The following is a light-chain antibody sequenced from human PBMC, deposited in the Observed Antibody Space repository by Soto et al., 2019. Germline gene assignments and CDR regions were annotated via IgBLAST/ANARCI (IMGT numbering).Light chain of an antibody. CDR3: QSYDSSLSGAVV. V-gene: IGLV1-47*02. CDR2: GNT. CDR1: SSNIGRNY. J-gene: IGLJ2*01. Sequence: QSVLSQPPSASGTPGQRVTISCSGSSSNIGRNYIYWYQQLPGTAPKLLIYGNTQRPSGVPDRFSGSKSGTSVSLAISGLRSEDEADYYCQSYDSSLSGAVVFGGGTKLTVL.